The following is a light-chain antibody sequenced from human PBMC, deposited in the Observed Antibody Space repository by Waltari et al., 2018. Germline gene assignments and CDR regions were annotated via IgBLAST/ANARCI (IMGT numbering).Light chain of an antibody. Sequence: EIVMTQSPAALSVSPGERATLSCRASQSVSSNLAWYQHKPGQPPRLLISGASTRATGVPARFSGSGSGTEFTLTISSLQSEDSAIYYCQQYNTWPPSTFGQVTKLEIK. CDR2: GAS. J-gene: IGKJ2*02. V-gene: IGKV3-15*01. CDR3: QQYNTWPPST. CDR1: QSVSSN.